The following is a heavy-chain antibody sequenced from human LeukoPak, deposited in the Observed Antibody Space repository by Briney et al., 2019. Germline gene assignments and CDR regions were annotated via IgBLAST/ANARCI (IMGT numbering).Heavy chain of an antibody. CDR3: AKAAQGLQFFDY. CDR2: ISGSGGSI. V-gene: IGHV3-23*01. D-gene: IGHD5-24*01. Sequence: RPSETLSLTCAVSGGSISSSNWWSWVRQPPGKGLEWVSGISGSGGSIYYADSVKGRFTISRDNSKITLYLQMNSLRAEDTALYYCAKAAQGLQFFDYWGQRTLVTVSS. CDR1: GGSISSSN. J-gene: IGHJ4*02.